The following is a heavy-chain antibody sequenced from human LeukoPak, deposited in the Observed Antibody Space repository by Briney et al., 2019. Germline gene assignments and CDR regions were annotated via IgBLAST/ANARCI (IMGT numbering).Heavy chain of an antibody. D-gene: IGHD5-18*01. V-gene: IGHV3-23*01. CDR2: ISGSGGST. CDR1: GFILSNTA. Sequence: GGSLRLSCAASGFILSNTAMTWVRQAPGKGLEWVSAISGSGGSTYYADSVKGRFTISRDNSKNTLYLQMNSLRAEDTAVYYCARGYTANDYWGQGTLVTVSS. CDR3: ARGYTANDY. J-gene: IGHJ4*02.